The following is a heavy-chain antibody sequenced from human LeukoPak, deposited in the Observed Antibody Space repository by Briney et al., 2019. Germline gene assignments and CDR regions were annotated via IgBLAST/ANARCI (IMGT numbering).Heavy chain of an antibody. J-gene: IGHJ4*02. V-gene: IGHV3-48*03. CDR2: INSIGTTI. CDR3: ARNRGSEVDY. Sequence: GGSLRLSCAASGFSFSSYEMNWVRQAPGKGPEWISYINSIGTTIYYADSVKGRFTVSRDNAKSSLYLQTSSLRVEDTAAYYCARNRGSEVDYWGQGTLVTVSS. CDR1: GFSFSSYE. D-gene: IGHD2-15*01.